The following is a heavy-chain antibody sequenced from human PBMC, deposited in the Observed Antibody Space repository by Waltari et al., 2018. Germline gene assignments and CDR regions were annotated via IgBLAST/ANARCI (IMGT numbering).Heavy chain of an antibody. V-gene: IGHV4-4*07. Sequence: QVQLQESGPGLVKPSETLSLTCTVSGGSISRYYWSWIRQPAGKGLEWIGRIYTSGSTNYNPSLKSRVTMSVDTSKNQFSLKLSSVTAADTAVYYCARGKSRQSYYYYYYMDVWGKGTTVTISS. CDR2: IYTSGST. CDR1: GGSISRYY. D-gene: IGHD6-6*01. J-gene: IGHJ6*03. CDR3: ARGKSRQSYYYYYYMDV.